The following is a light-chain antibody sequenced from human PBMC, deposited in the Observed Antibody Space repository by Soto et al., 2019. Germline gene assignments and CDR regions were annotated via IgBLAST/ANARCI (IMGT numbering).Light chain of an antibody. J-gene: IGKJ1*01. CDR2: DAS. CDR3: QQYAGSLSWT. CDR1: QSVSSY. Sequence: EIVLTQSPVTLSLSQGERATLSCRASQSVSSYLAWYQQKPGQAPTLLIYDASNRATGIPDRFSGSGSGTDFTLTISRLEPEDFAVYYCQQYAGSLSWTFGQGTKVDIK. V-gene: IGKV3-20*01.